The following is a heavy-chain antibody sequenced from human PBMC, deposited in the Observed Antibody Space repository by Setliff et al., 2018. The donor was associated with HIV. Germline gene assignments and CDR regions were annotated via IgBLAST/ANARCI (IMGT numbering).Heavy chain of an antibody. V-gene: IGHV4-31*03. J-gene: IGHJ4*02. CDR2: IYYSGNP. CDR1: GGSISSGYYY. D-gene: IGHD2-2*01. Sequence: TLSLTCTVSGGSISSGYYYWSWIRQHPGKGLEWIGYIYYSGNPFYNPSLRSRVTISLDTSKNRFSLKLSSVTAADTAVYYCARGFDYAQRPPLYYFDYWGQGTLVTVSS. CDR3: ARGFDYAQRPPLYYFDY.